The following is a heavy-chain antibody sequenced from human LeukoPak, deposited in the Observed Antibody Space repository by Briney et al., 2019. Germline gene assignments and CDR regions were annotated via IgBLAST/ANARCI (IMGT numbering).Heavy chain of an antibody. D-gene: IGHD6-25*01. J-gene: IGHJ4*02. CDR1: GGSISSGGYY. Sequence: SETLSLTCTVSGGSISSGGYYWSWIRQLPGKGLEWIGYIYHSGSTYYNPSLKSRVTISVDRSKNQFSLKLSSVTAADTAVYYCASSGGAGYSSDPSSYWGQGTLVTVSS. V-gene: IGHV4-30-2*01. CDR2: IYHSGST. CDR3: ASSGGAGYSSDPSSY.